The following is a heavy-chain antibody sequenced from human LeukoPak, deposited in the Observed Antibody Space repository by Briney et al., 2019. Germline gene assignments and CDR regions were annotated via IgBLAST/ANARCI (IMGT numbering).Heavy chain of an antibody. CDR1: GGSISSSSFY. D-gene: IGHD2-15*01. CDR2: ISYSGTT. CDR3: ASLPDDIGDL. Sequence: PSETLSLTCSVSGGSISSSSFYWGWIRQPPGKGLEWIGSISYSGTTYYNPSLKSRVTISVDTSKNQFSLKVSSVTAADTAVYCRASLPDDIGDLSGQGTLVTVSS. J-gene: IGHJ5*02. V-gene: IGHV4-39*01.